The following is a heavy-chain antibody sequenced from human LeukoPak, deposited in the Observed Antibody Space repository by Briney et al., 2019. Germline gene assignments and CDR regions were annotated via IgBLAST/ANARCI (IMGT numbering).Heavy chain of an antibody. CDR1: GGSISSYY. V-gene: IGHV4-59*01. D-gene: IGHD3-22*01. J-gene: IGHJ4*02. CDR2: IYYSGST. Sequence: SETLSLTCTVSGGSISSYYWSWIRQPPGKGLEWIGYIYYSGSTNYNPSLKSRVTISVDTSKNQFSLKLSSVTAADTAVYYCARGLKYYYDSSGYFDYFDYWGQGTLVTVSS. CDR3: ARGLKYYYDSSGYFDYFDY.